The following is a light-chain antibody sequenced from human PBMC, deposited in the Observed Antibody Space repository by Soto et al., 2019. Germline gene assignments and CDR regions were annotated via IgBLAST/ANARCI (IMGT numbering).Light chain of an antibody. Sequence: DIVMTQSPDSLAVSLGERATINCKSSQNLLYSSNNKNYLAWYQQKPGQPPKLLIYWASTREAGVPDRFSGSGSETDITLTISSLQAEDVAVYYCHQYYSTPSRTFGGGTRVEIK. CDR1: QNLLYSSNNKNY. V-gene: IGKV4-1*01. CDR2: WAS. J-gene: IGKJ4*01. CDR3: HQYYSTPSRT.